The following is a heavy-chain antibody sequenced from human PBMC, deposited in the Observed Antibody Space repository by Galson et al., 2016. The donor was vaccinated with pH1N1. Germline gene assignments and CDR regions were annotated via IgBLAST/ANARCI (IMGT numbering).Heavy chain of an antibody. J-gene: IGHJ4*02. CDR1: GYNFATSW. Sequence: QSGAEVKKPGESLKISCKLYGYNFATSWIGWVRQMPGKGLEWVGIIYGGDSDARYSPSFQGQVTISVDKSISTASLQWSSLKASDTALYFCAKCHGSGTASVWVDYWGQGTLVTVSS. CDR2: IYGGDSDA. D-gene: IGHD1-26*01. V-gene: IGHV5-51*01. CDR3: AKCHGSGTASVWVDY.